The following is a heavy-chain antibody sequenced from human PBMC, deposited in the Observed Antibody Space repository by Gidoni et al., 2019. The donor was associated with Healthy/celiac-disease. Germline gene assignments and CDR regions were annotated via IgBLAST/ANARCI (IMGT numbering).Heavy chain of an antibody. V-gene: IGHV2-5*01. CDR1: GFSLSTSGVG. J-gene: IGHJ5*02. Sequence: QITLKESGPTLVKPTQTLTLTCTFSGFSLSTSGVGVGWTRQPPGKALEWLALIYWNDDKRYSPSLKSRLTITKDTSKNQVVLTMTNMDPVDTATYYCAHRSSHAEYCGGDCHSRGWFDPWGQGTLVTVSS. CDR2: IYWNDDK. CDR3: AHRSSHAEYCGGDCHSRGWFDP. D-gene: IGHD2-21*02.